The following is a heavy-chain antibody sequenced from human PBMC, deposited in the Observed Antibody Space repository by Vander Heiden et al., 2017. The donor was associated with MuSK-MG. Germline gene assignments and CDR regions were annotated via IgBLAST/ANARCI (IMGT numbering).Heavy chain of an antibody. J-gene: IGHJ4*02. D-gene: IGHD3-22*01. CDR3: AKVTYYYDSSGYYPFDY. CDR2: ISGSGGST. Sequence: EVQLLESGGGLVQPGGSLRLSCAASGFTFSSHAMSWVRQAPGKGLEWVSAISGSGGSTYYADSVKGRFTISRDNSKNTLYLQMNSLRAEDTAVYYCAKVTYYYDSSGYYPFDYWGQGTLVTVSS. V-gene: IGHV3-23*01. CDR1: GFTFSSHA.